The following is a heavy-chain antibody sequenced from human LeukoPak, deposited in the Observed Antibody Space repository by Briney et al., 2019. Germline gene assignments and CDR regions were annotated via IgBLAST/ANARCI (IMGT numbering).Heavy chain of an antibody. V-gene: IGHV3-15*01. J-gene: IGHJ4*02. D-gene: IGHD1-26*01. CDR3: TTYGMSTEELDY. CDR2: IKSKTDGGTT. CDR1: GFTFSNAW. Sequence: GGSLGLSCAASGFTFSNAWMSWVRQAPGKGLEWVGRIKSKTDGGTTDYAAPVKGRFTISRDDSKNTLYLQMNSLKTEDTAVYYCTTYGMSTEELDYCGQGTLVTVSS.